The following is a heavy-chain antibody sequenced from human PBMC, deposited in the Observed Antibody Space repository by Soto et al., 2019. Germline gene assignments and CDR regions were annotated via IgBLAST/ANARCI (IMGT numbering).Heavy chain of an antibody. V-gene: IGHV4-59*12. D-gene: IGHD5-12*01. CDR3: ASRVEGLYSGNDRYYFDY. Sequence: PSETLSLTCTVSGGSISSYYWSWIRQPPGKGLEWIGYIYYSGSTYYNPSLKSRVTISVDTAKNQFSLTLTSVTAADTAVYYCASRVEGLYSGNDRYYFDYWGQGTLVTVSS. CDR2: IYYSGST. CDR1: GGSISSYY. J-gene: IGHJ4*02.